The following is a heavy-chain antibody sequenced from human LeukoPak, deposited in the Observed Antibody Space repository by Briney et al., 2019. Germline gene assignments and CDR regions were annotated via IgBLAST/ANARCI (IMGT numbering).Heavy chain of an antibody. Sequence: GGSLRLSCAASGFSFSSYWMSWVRQAPGKGREGVANIKQDGSEKYYVDSVEGRFTISRDNAKSSLYLQMNSLRAEDTAVYYCAREPRDFWSGNYMDVWGKGTTVTVSS. V-gene: IGHV3-7*01. CDR2: IKQDGSEK. J-gene: IGHJ6*03. D-gene: IGHD3-3*01. CDR3: AREPRDFWSGNYMDV. CDR1: GFSFSSYW.